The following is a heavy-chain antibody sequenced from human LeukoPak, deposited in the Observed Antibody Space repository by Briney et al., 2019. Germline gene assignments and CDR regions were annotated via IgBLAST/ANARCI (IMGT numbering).Heavy chain of an antibody. J-gene: IGHJ6*03. CDR3: ARDCLPYYYYYMDV. V-gene: IGHV3-7*01. CDR1: GFTFSSYW. Sequence: GGSLRLSCAASGFTFSSYWMSWVRQAPGKGLEWVANIKQDGSEKYYVDSVKGRFTISRDNAKNSLYLQMNSLRAEDTAVYYCARDCLPYYYYYMDVWGKGTTVTVSS. CDR2: IKQDGSEK.